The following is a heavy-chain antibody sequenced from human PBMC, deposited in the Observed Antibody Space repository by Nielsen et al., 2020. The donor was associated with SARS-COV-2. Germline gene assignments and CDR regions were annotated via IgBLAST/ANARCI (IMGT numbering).Heavy chain of an antibody. CDR3: ARDQPYGDYSEYFDL. J-gene: IGHJ2*01. V-gene: IGHV1-69*06. D-gene: IGHD4-17*01. Sequence: SVKVSCKASGGTFSSYAISWVRQAPGQGLEWMGGIIPIFGTANYAQKFQGRVTITADKSTSTAYMELSSLRSEDTAVYYCARDQPYGDYSEYFDLWGRGTLVTVSS. CDR2: IIPIFGTA. CDR1: GGTFSSYA.